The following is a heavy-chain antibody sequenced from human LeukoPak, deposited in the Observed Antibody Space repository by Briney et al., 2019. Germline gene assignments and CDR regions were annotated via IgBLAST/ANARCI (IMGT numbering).Heavy chain of an antibody. V-gene: IGHV3-30*02. CDR2: ILSDGSKE. D-gene: IGHD4-17*01. J-gene: IGHJ4*02. CDR3: AKDRSMTTVTPFDN. Sequence: PGGSLRLSCAASGFTFSSYGMHWVRQAPGKGLEWVAVILSDGSKEFYTDSVKGRFTISRDNSKNTLYLQMNSLRAEDTAVYYCAKDRSMTTVTPFDNWGQGTLVAVSS. CDR1: GFTFSSYG.